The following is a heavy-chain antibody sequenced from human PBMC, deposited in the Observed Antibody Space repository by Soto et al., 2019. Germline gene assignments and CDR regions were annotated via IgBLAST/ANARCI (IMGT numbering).Heavy chain of an antibody. D-gene: IGHD2-15*01. V-gene: IGHV4-31*03. CDR2: IYYSGST. J-gene: IGHJ4*02. CDR1: GCSISSGGYY. Sequence: SETLSLTCTVSGCSISSGGYYWSWIRQHPGKGLEWIGYIYYSGSTYYNPSLKSRVTISVDTSKNQFSLKLSSVTAADTAVYYCASQVVVAADDYYFDYWGRGTLVTVSS. CDR3: ASQVVVAADDYYFDY.